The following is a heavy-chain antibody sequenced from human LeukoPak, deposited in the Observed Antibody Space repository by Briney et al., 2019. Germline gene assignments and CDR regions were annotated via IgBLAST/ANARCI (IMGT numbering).Heavy chain of an antibody. CDR2: ISWNSGSI. Sequence: AGGSLRLSCAASGFTFSSYWMSWVRQAPGKGLEWVSGISWNSGSIGYADSVKGRFTISRDNAKNSLYLQMNSLRAEDTALYYCAKDEYYYDSSGHFDYWGQGTLVTVSS. CDR3: AKDEYYYDSSGHFDY. CDR1: GFTFSSYW. V-gene: IGHV3-9*01. D-gene: IGHD3-22*01. J-gene: IGHJ4*02.